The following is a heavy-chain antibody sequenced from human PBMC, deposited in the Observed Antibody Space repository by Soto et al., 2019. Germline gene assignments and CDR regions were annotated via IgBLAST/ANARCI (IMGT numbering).Heavy chain of an antibody. CDR2: MNPNSGNT. CDR3: ARGSEGQGAFDI. V-gene: IGHV1-8*01. J-gene: IGHJ3*02. Sequence: ASVKVSCKASGYTFTSYDINWVRQATGQGLEWMGWMNPNSGNTGYAQKFQGRVTMTRNTSISTAYMELSSLRSEDTAVYYCARGSEGQGAFDIWGQGAVVTVSS. CDR1: GYTFTSYD.